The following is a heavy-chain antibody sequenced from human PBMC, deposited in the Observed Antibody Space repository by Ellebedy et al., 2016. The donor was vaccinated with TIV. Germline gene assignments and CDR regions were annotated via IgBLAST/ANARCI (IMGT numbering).Heavy chain of an antibody. CDR3: ARARLDWNWFDP. J-gene: IGHJ5*02. V-gene: IGHV3-7*01. CDR2: IKQDGREK. Sequence: GESLKISXAASGFTFSSYWMSWVRQVPGKGLEWVANIKQDGREKYYADSVKGRFTISRDNSKNTLYLQMNSLRAEDTAVYYCARARLDWNWFDPWGQGTLVTVSS. D-gene: IGHD3-9*01. CDR1: GFTFSSYW.